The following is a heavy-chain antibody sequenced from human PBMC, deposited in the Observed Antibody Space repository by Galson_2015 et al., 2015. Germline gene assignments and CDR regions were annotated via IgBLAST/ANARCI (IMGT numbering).Heavy chain of an antibody. CDR1: GLTFSSYS. CDR3: ARSVASSPKKRIIDY. D-gene: IGHD6-13*01. Sequence: SLRLSCAASGLTFSSYSMNWVRQAPGKGLEWVSYISSSTIYYADSVKGRFTISRDNAKNSLYLQMNSLRDEDTAVYYCARSVASSPKKRIIDYWGQGTLVTVSS. J-gene: IGHJ4*02. CDR2: ISSSTI. V-gene: IGHV3-48*02.